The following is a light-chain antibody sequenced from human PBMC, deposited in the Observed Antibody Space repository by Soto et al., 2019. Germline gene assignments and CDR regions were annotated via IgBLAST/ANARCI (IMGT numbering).Light chain of an antibody. CDR3: CSYGGYFWG. CDR1: SSDVGGYDY. J-gene: IGLJ3*02. V-gene: IGLV2-11*01. CDR2: DVT. Sequence: QSALTQPRSVSGSPGQSVTISCTGTSSDVGGYDYVSWFQHHPGKVPKLMIYDVTKRPSGVPDRFSASKSGNTASLTISGLQADDEADDYCCSYGGYFWGFGGGTKLTVL.